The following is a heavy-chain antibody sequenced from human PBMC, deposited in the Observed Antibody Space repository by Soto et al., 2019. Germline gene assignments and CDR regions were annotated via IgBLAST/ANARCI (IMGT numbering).Heavy chain of an antibody. J-gene: IGHJ5*02. CDR3: AREVTGTGAHTFHP. CDR2: INHSGST. Sequence: KASETLSLTCAVYGGSFSGYYWSWIRQPPGKGLEWIGEINHSGSTNYNPSLKSRVTISVDTSKNQVSLKLSSVTAADTAVYYCAREVTGTGAHTFHPWGQGTLVTVSS. D-gene: IGHD1-20*01. V-gene: IGHV4-34*01. CDR1: GGSFSGYY.